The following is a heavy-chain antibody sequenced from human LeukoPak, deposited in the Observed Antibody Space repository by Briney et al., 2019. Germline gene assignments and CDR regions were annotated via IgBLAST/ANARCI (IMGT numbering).Heavy chain of an antibody. D-gene: IGHD3-22*01. V-gene: IGHV1-18*01. Sequence: ASVKVSCKASGYTFTSYGISWVRQAPGQGLEWMGWISAYNGNTNYAQKLQGRVTMTTDTSTSTAYMELRSLRSDDTAVYYCARGGDYYDSSGSYAFDIWGQGTMVTVSS. J-gene: IGHJ3*02. CDR1: GYTFTSYG. CDR2: ISAYNGNT. CDR3: ARGGDYYDSSGSYAFDI.